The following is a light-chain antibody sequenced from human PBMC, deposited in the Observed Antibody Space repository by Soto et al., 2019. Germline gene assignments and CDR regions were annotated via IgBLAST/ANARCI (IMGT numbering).Light chain of an antibody. V-gene: IGLV3-21*02. Sequence: SYELTQPPSVSVAPGQTARITCGGNNSGSKSVHWYQQKPGQAPVLVVYDDSDRPSGIPERFSGSNSGNTATLTISRVEAGDEADYYCQVWDSSSEYVVFGGGTKLTVL. CDR2: DDS. CDR1: NSGSKS. J-gene: IGLJ2*01. CDR3: QVWDSSSEYVV.